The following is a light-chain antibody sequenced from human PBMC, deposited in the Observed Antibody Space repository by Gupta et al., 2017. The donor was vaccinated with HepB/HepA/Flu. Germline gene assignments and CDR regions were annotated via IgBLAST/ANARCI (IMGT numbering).Light chain of an antibody. CDR1: TLRTYY. CDR2: GKN. CDR3: ESRDSSGNHLV. J-gene: IGLJ3*02. Sequence: SSELTQDPAVSVALGQPVRLTCQGDTLRTYYASWYQKKPGQAPVLVIYGKNNRPSGIPDRFSGSTSGNTASLTITGAQAEDEADYYCESRDSSGNHLVFGGGTKLTVL. V-gene: IGLV3-19*01.